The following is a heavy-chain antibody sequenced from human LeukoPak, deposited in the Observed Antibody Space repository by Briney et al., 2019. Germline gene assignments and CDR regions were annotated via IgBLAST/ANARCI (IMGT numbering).Heavy chain of an antibody. CDR3: VRGDFQSGH. Sequence: GGSLRLSCAVSGFTFSSYGMSLVRQAPGKGLEWVSSISSGGNYMSYAYSLKGRASISRDNPKNSLFLDMSRLRAEDTAMYYCVRGDFQSGHWGQGALVIVSS. J-gene: IGHJ4*02. D-gene: IGHD2-21*02. V-gene: IGHV3-21*01. CDR2: ISSGGNYM. CDR1: GFTFSSYG.